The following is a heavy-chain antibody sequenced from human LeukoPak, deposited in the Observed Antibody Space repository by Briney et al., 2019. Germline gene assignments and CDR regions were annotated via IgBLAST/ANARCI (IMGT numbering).Heavy chain of an antibody. CDR2: IYYSGST. CDR3: ARLASGSYGPLTPFDY. D-gene: IGHD1-26*01. CDR1: GGSISSYC. Sequence: SETLSLTCTVSGGSISSYCWIWIRQPPGKGLEWIGDIYYSGSTNYNPSLKSRVTISVDTSKNQFSLRLSSVTAADTAVYYSARLASGSYGPLTPFDYWGQGTLVTVSS. V-gene: IGHV4-59*08. J-gene: IGHJ4*02.